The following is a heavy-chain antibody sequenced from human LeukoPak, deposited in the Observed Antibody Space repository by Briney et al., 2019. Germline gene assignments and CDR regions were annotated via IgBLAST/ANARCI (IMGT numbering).Heavy chain of an antibody. CDR3: ATLDSTKSVL. Sequence: TGGSLRLSCVASGFIFGRDWISWVRQAPGKGLEWVARVKQDGTEKNYVVSVWGRFTVSVDNGKNSLYLQMNSLRAEDTAKYYCATLDSTKSVLWGRGTAVIVSS. D-gene: IGHD2-2*01. V-gene: IGHV3-7*01. CDR2: VKQDGTEK. CDR1: GFIFGRDW. J-gene: IGHJ1*01.